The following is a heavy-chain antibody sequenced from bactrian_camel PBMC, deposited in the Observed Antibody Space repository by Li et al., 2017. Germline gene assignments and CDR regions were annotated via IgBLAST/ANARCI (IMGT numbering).Heavy chain of an antibody. J-gene: IGHJ4*01. V-gene: IGHV3S55*01. D-gene: IGHD1*01. CDR3: VRDPRWSDHF. Sequence: HVQLVESGGGSVQAGGSLRLSCVVSEYTHSTYAMGWFRQAPGKEREGAAGIGSEGSTGYADSVKGRFTISKDNSKNTLFLQMNVLRPEDTALYYCVRDPRWSDHFWGQGTQVTVS. CDR2: IGSEGST. CDR1: EYTHSTYA.